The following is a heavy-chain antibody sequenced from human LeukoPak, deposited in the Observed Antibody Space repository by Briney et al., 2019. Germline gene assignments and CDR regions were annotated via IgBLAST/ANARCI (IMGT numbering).Heavy chain of an antibody. CDR2: INPSGGST. CDR1: GYTFTSYY. Sequence: GASVKVSCKASGYTFTSYYIHWVRQAPGQGLEWMGIINPSGGSTTYAQGFQGRVTMTRDTSTSTVYMELSSLRSEDTAVYYCARERFTGSSWQLYYFDYWGQGTLVTVSS. D-gene: IGHD6-13*01. J-gene: IGHJ4*02. CDR3: ARERFTGSSWQLYYFDY. V-gene: IGHV1-46*01.